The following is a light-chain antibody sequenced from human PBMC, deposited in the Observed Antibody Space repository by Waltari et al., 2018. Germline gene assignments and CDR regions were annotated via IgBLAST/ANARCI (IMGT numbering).Light chain of an antibody. Sequence: QSALTPPASVSGSLGQSILISCTGTDSDVGIYDYVSWYQQPPGKAPRFLIYDVTKRPSGVSARFSGSKSGKTASLTISGLQADDEADYYCSSYSSDSTPVVFGGGTRVTVL. J-gene: IGLJ2*01. CDR2: DVT. V-gene: IGLV2-14*03. CDR1: DSDVGIYDY. CDR3: SSYSSDSTPVV.